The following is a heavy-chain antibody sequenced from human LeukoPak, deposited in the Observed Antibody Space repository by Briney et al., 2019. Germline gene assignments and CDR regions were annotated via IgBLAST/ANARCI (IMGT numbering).Heavy chain of an antibody. CDR1: GGSISSYY. Sequence: SETLSLTCTVSGGSISSYYWSWIRQPPGKGLEWIRYIYYSGSTNYNPSLKSRVTISVDTSKNQFSLKLSSVTAADTAVYYCARTVAAAGRFDYWGQGTLVTVSS. J-gene: IGHJ4*02. CDR2: IYYSGST. V-gene: IGHV4-59*12. CDR3: ARTVAAAGRFDY. D-gene: IGHD6-13*01.